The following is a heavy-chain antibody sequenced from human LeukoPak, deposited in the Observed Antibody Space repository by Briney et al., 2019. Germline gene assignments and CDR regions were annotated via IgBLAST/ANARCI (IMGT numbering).Heavy chain of an antibody. D-gene: IGHD3-22*01. Sequence: SETLSLTCAVYGGSFSGYYWSWIRQPPVKVLEWIGEINHSGSTNYNPSLKSRVTISVDTSKNQFSLKLSSVTAADTAVYYCARVKDYYDSSGYLDYWGQGTLVTVSS. CDR3: ARVKDYYDSSGYLDY. J-gene: IGHJ4*02. V-gene: IGHV4-34*01. CDR2: INHSGST. CDR1: GGSFSGYY.